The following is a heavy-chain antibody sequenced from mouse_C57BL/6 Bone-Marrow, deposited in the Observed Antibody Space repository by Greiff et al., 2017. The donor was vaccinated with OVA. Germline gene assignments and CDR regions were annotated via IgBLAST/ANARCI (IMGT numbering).Heavy chain of an antibody. CDR2: IYPGSGNT. J-gene: IGHJ2*01. CDR3: AGGYFDY. V-gene: IGHV1-76*01. CDR1: GYTFTDYY. Sequence: VKLQESGAELVRPGASVKLSCKASGYTFTDYYINWVKQRPGQGLEWIARIYPGSGNTYYNEKFKGKATLTAEKSSSTAYMQLSSLTSEDSAVYFCAGGYFDYWGQGTTLTVSS.